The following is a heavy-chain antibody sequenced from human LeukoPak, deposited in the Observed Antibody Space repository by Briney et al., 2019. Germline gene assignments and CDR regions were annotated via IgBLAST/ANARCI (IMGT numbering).Heavy chain of an antibody. CDR1: GYTFTGYD. J-gene: IGHJ5*02. Sequence: ASVTVACKASGYTFTGYDMHWVRQAPGQGLEWMGWINPNSGGTNYAQKFQGRVTMTRDTAISTAYMELSRLRSDDTAVYYCARDLRLGVESPWDQGTLVTASS. D-gene: IGHD3-3*01. CDR2: INPNSGGT. V-gene: IGHV1-2*02. CDR3: ARDLRLGVESP.